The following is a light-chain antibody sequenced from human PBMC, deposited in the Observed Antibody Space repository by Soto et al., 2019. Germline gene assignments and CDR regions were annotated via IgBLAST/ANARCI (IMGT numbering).Light chain of an antibody. V-gene: IGLV2-8*01. CDR2: EVS. Sequence: QSVLTQPPSASGSPGQSVTISCTGTSSDVGAYNYVSWYQQYPGKAPKLMIYEVSKRPSGVPDRFSGSKSGKKASLTVSGLQPEEEADYYCTSYAGGNIWVFGGGTKLTVL. CDR1: SSDVGAYNY. J-gene: IGLJ3*02. CDR3: TSYAGGNIWV.